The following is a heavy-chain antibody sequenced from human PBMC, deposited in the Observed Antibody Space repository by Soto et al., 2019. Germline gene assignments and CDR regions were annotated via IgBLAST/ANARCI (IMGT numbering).Heavy chain of an antibody. CDR3: ARPYYTQDVWYHTYDI. Sequence: PGESLKSSCKGFDYTFAAYWIGWVRQMPGKGLEWMGDINPRVSAVKYSPPFTGQVTISADKSINTAFLHWRSVKASDTAMYYWARPYYTQDVWYHTYDIWGQGTMVTVSS. CDR1: DYTFAAYW. J-gene: IGHJ3*02. V-gene: IGHV5-51*01. CDR2: INPRVSAV. D-gene: IGHD3-3*01.